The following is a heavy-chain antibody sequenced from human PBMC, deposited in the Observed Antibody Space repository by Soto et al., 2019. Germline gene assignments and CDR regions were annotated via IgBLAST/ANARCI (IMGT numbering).Heavy chain of an antibody. J-gene: IGHJ4*02. CDR1: GGTFSSYA. D-gene: IGHD1-26*01. CDR3: ARGFPWEAAVGGYFVY. Sequence: QVQLVQSGAEVKKPGSSVKVSCKASGGTFSSYAISWVRQAPGQGLEWMGGIIPIFGTANYAQKFQGRVTIAADESTSTAYMELISLRSEDPAVYYCARGFPWEAAVGGYFVYWGQGTLVTVSS. CDR2: IIPIFGTA. V-gene: IGHV1-69*01.